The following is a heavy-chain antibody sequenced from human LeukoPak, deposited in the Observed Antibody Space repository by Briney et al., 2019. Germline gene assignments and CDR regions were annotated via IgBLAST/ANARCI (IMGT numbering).Heavy chain of an antibody. Sequence: PGGSLRLSCAASGFTFSSYAMHWVRQAPGKGLEWVAVISYDGSNKYYADSVKGRFTISRDNAKNSLYLQMNSLRAEDTAVYYCARDGIPDRGYYDYWGQGTLVTVSS. CDR1: GFTFSSYA. V-gene: IGHV3-30*04. J-gene: IGHJ4*02. CDR3: ARDGIPDRGYYDY. D-gene: IGHD1-14*01. CDR2: ISYDGSNK.